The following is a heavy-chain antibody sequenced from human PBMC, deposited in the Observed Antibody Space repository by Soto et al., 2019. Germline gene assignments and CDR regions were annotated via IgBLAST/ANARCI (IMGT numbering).Heavy chain of an antibody. D-gene: IGHD6-13*01. CDR2: ISNNGAHT. Sequence: EAQLVESGGGLVQPGGSLRLSCAASGFTFSNYEMHWVRQAPGKGLEYVSGISNNGAHTDYAKSVKGRFTISRDNSENTVDRQMGSLRAENMALYYCARRGYGSRWPNVYMDVWGKGTTVTVSS. V-gene: IGHV3-64*01. J-gene: IGHJ6*03. CDR1: GFTFSNYE. CDR3: ARRGYGSRWPNVYMDV.